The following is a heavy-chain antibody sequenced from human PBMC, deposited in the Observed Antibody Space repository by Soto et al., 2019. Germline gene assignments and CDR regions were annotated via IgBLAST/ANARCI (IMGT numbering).Heavy chain of an antibody. CDR2: IVPLFGTT. D-gene: IGHD3-16*01. CDR1: GGTFSSYT. Sequence: QVQLVQSGAEVKKPGSSVKVSCKASGGTFSSYTFSWVRQAPGQGLEWMGGIVPLFGTTNDAKIFRGRVTISADESTSTVYMELSSLRSEDSAMYYCARDGDVTSTCPRGAFDIWGQGTVITVSS. V-gene: IGHV1-69*01. J-gene: IGHJ3*02. CDR3: ARDGDVTSTCPRGAFDI.